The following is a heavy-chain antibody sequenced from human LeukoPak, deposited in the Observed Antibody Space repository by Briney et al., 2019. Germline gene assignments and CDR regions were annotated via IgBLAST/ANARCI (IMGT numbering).Heavy chain of an antibody. CDR1: GFTFSDYY. D-gene: IGHD1-7*01. Sequence: GGSLRLSCAASGFTFSDYYMSWIRQAPGKGLEWVSYISSSGSTIYYADSVKGRFTISRDNARKSLYLQMNSLRAEDTAVYYCARDSENVSGTTSWFDPWGQGALVTVSS. J-gene: IGHJ5*02. CDR3: ARDSENVSGTTSWFDP. CDR2: ISSSGSTI. V-gene: IGHV3-11*04.